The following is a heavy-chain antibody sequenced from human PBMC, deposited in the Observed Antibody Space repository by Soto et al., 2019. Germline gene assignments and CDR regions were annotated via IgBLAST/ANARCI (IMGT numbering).Heavy chain of an antibody. CDR1: GFTFSSYS. CDR2: ISSSSSYI. CDR3: PGPGGITLWGVIGYFDY. D-gene: IGHD3-16*02. Sequence: GGSLRLSCAASGFTFSSYSMNWVRQAPGKGLEWVSSISSSSSYIYYADSVKGRFTISRDNAKNSLYLQMNSLRAEDTAVYYCPGPGGITLWGVIGYFDYWGQGTLVTVSS. V-gene: IGHV3-21*01. J-gene: IGHJ4*02.